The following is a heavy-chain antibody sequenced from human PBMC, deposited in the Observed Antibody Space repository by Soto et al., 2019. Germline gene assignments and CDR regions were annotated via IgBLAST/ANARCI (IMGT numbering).Heavy chain of an antibody. CDR3: ARGVPAAILEYYYYGMDV. V-gene: IGHV1-69*02. CDR2: IIPILGIA. Sequence: QVQLVQSGAEVKKPGSSVKVSCKASGGTFSSYTISWVRQAPGQGLEWMGRIIPILGIANYAQKFQGRVTITADKSTSTAYRELSSLRSEDTAVYYCARGVPAAILEYYYYGMDVWGQGTTVTVSS. D-gene: IGHD2-2*01. CDR1: GGTFSSYT. J-gene: IGHJ6*02.